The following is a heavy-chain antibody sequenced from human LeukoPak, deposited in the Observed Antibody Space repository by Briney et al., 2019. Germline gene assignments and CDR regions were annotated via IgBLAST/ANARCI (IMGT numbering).Heavy chain of an antibody. V-gene: IGHV1-18*01. D-gene: IGHD3-22*01. Sequence: GASVKVSCKASGYTFTSYGISWVRQAPGQGLEWMGWISAYNGNTNYAQKLQGRVTMTTDTSTSTAYMELRSLRSDDTAVYYCARDLYYYDSSGYQDFDYWGQGTLVTVSS. CDR1: GYTFTSYG. CDR3: ARDLYYYDSSGYQDFDY. J-gene: IGHJ4*02. CDR2: ISAYNGNT.